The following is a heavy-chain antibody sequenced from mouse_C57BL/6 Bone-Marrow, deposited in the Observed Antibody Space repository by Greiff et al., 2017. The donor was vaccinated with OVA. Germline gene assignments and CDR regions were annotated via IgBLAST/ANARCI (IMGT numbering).Heavy chain of an antibody. D-gene: IGHD2-3*01. J-gene: IGHJ2*01. CDR1: GFSFNTYA. V-gene: IGHV10-1*01. CDR3: VRDGYSFDY. Sequence: EVKLMESGGGLVQPKGSLKLSCAASGFSFNTYAMNWVRQAPGKGLEWVARIRSKSNNYATYYADSVKDRFTISRDDSESMLYLQMNNLKTEDTAMYYCVRDGYSFDYWGQGTTLTVSS. CDR2: IRSKSNNYAT.